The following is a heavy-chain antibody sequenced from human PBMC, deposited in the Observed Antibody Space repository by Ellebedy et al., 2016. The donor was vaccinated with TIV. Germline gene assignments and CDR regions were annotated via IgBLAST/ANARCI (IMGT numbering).Heavy chain of an antibody. V-gene: IGHV3-21*01. J-gene: IGHJ5*02. D-gene: IGHD6-19*01. CDR2: ISSSSNYI. CDR1: GFTFSDFS. Sequence: PGGSLRLSCAASGFTFSDFSMNWVRQAPGKGLEWVSSISSSSNYIYFADSVKGRFTISRDNAKTSFYLQMNSLRAEDTAVYYCARGGSVSALYNWFDPWGRGTLVTVSS. CDR3: ARGGSVSALYNWFDP.